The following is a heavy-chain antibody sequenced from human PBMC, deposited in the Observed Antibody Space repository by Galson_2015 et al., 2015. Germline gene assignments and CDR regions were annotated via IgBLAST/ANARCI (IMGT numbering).Heavy chain of an antibody. CDR3: ARDEPAAGRV. CDR1: GFTVGNNY. J-gene: IGHJ4*02. CDR2: IYRDGST. D-gene: IGHD6-13*01. V-gene: IGHV3-53*01. Sequence: SLRLSCAASGFTVGNNYMSWVRQAPGKGLEWVSLIYRDGSTYYADSVKGRFTISRDNSRNTLYLQMNSLRDDDTAVYYCARDEPAAGRVWGQGTLVTVSS.